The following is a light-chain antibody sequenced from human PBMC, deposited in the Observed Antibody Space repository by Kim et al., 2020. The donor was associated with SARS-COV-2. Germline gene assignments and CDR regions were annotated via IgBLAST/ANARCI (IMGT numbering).Light chain of an antibody. CDR3: PSYDNRLSGYV. CDR1: SSNIGAGYA. J-gene: IGLJ1*01. CDR2: GDI. Sequence: QSVLTQPPSVSGAPGQRVTISCTGISSNIGAGYAVYWYQQLPGTAPKLLFYGDINRPSGVPDRFSWSKSGTSASLAITGLQTEDEADYYCPSYDNRLSGYVFGTGTQVTVL. V-gene: IGLV1-40*01.